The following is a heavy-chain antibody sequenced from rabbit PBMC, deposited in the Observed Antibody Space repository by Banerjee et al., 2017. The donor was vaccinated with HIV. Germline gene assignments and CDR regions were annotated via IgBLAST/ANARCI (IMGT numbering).Heavy chain of an antibody. CDR1: GFSFSSDYD. CDR3: AREYDSSGGYFDL. V-gene: IGHV1S45*01. CDR2: IVPGSSGGT. J-gene: IGHJ3*01. Sequence: QEQLEESGGDLVKPEGSLTLTCTASGFSFSSDYDMCWVRQAPGKGLEWIGCIVPGSSGGTYYASWAKGRFTISKTSSTTVTLQMTSLTAADTATYFCAREYDSSGGYFDLWGQGTLVTVS. D-gene: IGHD1-1*01.